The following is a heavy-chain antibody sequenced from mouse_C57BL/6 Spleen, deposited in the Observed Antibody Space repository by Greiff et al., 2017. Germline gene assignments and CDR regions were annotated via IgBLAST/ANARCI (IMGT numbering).Heavy chain of an antibody. CDR3: ARDGGNSYYFDY. J-gene: IGHJ2*01. CDR1: GFTFSDYY. CDR2: INYDGSST. D-gene: IGHD2-1*01. Sequence: EVKLVESEGGLVQPGSSMKLSCTASGFTFSDYYMAWVRQVPEKGLEWVANINYDGSSTYYLDSLKSRFIISRDNAKNILYLQMSSLKSEDTATYYCARDGGNSYYFDYWGQGTTLTVSS. V-gene: IGHV5-16*01.